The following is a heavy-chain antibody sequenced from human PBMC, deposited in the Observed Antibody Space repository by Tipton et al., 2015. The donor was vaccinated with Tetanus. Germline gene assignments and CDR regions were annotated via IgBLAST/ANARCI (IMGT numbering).Heavy chain of an antibody. CDR2: ISWNSGSI. D-gene: IGHD1-26*01. V-gene: IGHV3-9*01. J-gene: IGHJ3*02. CDR3: AKDIGPVGATSDAFDI. Sequence: SLRLSCAASGFTFDDYAMHWVRQAPGKGLEWVSGISWNSGSIAYGDSVKGRFTISRDNAENSLYLQMNSLRAEDTALYYCAKDIGPVGATSDAFDIWGQGTMVTVSS. CDR1: GFTFDDYA.